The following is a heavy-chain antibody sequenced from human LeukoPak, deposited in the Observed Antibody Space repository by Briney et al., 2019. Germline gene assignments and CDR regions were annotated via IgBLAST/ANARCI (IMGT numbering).Heavy chain of an antibody. Sequence: GRSLRLSCAASGFTFSSYSMNWVRQAPGKGLEWVSSISSSSSYIYYADSVKGRFTISRDNAKNSLYLQMNSLRAEDTAVYYCARAVQLWFQFDYWGQGTLVTVSS. V-gene: IGHV3-21*01. J-gene: IGHJ4*02. CDR3: ARAVQLWFQFDY. D-gene: IGHD5-18*01. CDR2: ISSSSSYI. CDR1: GFTFSSYS.